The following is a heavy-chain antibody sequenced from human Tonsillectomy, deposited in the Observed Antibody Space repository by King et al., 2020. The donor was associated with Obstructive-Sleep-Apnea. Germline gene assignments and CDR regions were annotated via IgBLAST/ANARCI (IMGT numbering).Heavy chain of an antibody. V-gene: IGHV3-23*04. D-gene: IGHD1-26*01. CDR2: ISESDDNT. J-gene: IGHJ6*02. CDR1: GFTFSNYA. Sequence: VQLVESGGGLVQPGGSLRLSCAASGFTFSNYALSWVRQAPGKGLEWVSTISESDDNTYYADSVKGRFTISGDNAKNTLYLRMNSLRAGDTAVYYCAIAMFTGSYLGDYYYYGMDVWGQGTTVTVSS. CDR3: AIAMFTGSYLGDYYYYGMDV.